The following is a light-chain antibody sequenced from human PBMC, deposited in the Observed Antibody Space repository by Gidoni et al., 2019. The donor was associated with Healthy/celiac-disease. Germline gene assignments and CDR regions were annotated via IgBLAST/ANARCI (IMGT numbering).Light chain of an antibody. CDR2: RNN. J-gene: IGLJ3*02. V-gene: IGLV1-47*01. CDR3: AAWDDSLSANWV. Sequence: QSVLTQPPSASGTPGQRVTISCSGSSSNIGSNYVYWYQQLPGTAPKLLIYRNNQRPSGVPDRFSDSKSGTSASLAISGLRSEDEADYYCAAWDDSLSANWVFGGGTKLTVL. CDR1: SSNIGSNY.